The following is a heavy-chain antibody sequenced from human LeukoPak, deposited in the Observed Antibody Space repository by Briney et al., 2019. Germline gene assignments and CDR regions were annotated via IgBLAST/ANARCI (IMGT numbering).Heavy chain of an antibody. CDR2: ISAYNGKT. J-gene: IGHJ6*03. Sequence: ASVKVSCKASGYTFTSSGISWVRQAPGQGLEWMGWISAYNGKTNYAQKLQGKVTMTTDTSTSTAYMELRSLRSDDTAVYYCARVALLWFGELLSYMDVWGKGTTVTISS. D-gene: IGHD3-10*01. CDR3: ARVALLWFGELLSYMDV. CDR1: GYTFTSSG. V-gene: IGHV1-18*01.